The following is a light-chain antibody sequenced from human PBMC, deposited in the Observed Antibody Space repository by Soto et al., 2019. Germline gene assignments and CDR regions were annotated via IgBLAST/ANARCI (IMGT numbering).Light chain of an antibody. CDR3: QSYDSSLSGWV. CDR1: TSNIGAGFD. Sequence: QSVLTQPPSVSGAPGQRVTISCTWTTSNIGAGFDVHWYQHLPGTAPKLLIYGNTHRPSGVPDRFSGSKSDTSASLVITGLRAEDEADYYCQSYDSSLSGWVFGGGTKLTVL. V-gene: IGLV1-40*01. J-gene: IGLJ3*02. CDR2: GNT.